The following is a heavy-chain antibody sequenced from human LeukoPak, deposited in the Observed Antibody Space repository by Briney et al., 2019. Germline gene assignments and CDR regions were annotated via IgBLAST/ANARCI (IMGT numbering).Heavy chain of an antibody. CDR1: GGSISSYY. J-gene: IGHJ4*02. V-gene: IGHV4-59*08. D-gene: IGHD3-3*01. CDR3: ARHRRGITRNYFFDY. CDR2: IYYSGRT. Sequence: PSETLSLTCTVSGGSISSYYWSWVRQPPGKGLEWIGYIYYSGRTNYNPSLKSGVTISIETSKNQSSLTLSSVTAADTPVYYCARHRRGITRNYFFDYCGQGALVTVSS.